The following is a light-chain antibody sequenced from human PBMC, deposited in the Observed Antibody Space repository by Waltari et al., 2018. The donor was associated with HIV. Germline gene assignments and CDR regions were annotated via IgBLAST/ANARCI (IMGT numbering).Light chain of an antibody. CDR3: AAWDDSQNGPV. V-gene: IGLV1-36*01. CDR2: DDD. CDR1: RSHNGNNA. Sequence: QSVLTQPPSVSEAPRQRVTISCSGSRSHNGNNAVNCYQQLPGNGPTLFIYDDDRLPSGVSDRFSGTKSGISASLASSGLQSEDEADYYCAAWDDSQNGPVFGGGTKLTVL. J-gene: IGLJ2*01.